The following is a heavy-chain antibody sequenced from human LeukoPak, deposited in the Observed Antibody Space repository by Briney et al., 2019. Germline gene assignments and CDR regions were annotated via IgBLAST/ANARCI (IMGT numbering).Heavy chain of an antibody. CDR2: ISSSSSYI. J-gene: IGHJ6*02. Sequence: PGGSLRLSCAASGFTFSNYGIHWVRQAPGKGLEWVSSISSSSSYIYYADSVKGRFTISRDNAKNSLYLQMNSLRAEDTAVYYCASVRRYDYYYYGMDVWGQGTTVTVSS. CDR3: ASVRRYDYYYYGMDV. V-gene: IGHV3-21*01. D-gene: IGHD6-6*01. CDR1: GFTFSNYG.